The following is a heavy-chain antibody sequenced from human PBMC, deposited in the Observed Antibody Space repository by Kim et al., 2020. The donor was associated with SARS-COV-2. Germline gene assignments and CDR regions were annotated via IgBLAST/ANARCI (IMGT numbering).Heavy chain of an antibody. CDR1: GGSFSGYY. D-gene: IGHD2-2*01. CDR2: INHSGST. V-gene: IGHV4-34*01. Sequence: SETLSLTCAVYGGSFSGYYWSWIRQPPGKGLEWIWEINHSGSTNYNTSLKSRVTISVDTSKNQFSLKLSSVTAADTAVYYCARGGCSSTSCYWDYFYGMDVWGQGTTVTVSS. J-gene: IGHJ6*02. CDR3: ARGGCSSTSCYWDYFYGMDV.